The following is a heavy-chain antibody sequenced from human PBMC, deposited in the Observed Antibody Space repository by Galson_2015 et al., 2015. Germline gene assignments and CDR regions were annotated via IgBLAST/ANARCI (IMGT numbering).Heavy chain of an antibody. V-gene: IGHV3-30*03. Sequence: SLRLSCAASGFTFSSYGMHWVRQAPGKGLEWVAVISYDGSNKYYADSVKGRFTISRDNSKNTLYLQMNSLRAEDTAVYYCAITHSSGPFDYWGQGTLVTVSS. CDR2: ISYDGSNK. D-gene: IGHD6-19*01. CDR1: GFTFSSYG. CDR3: AITHSSGPFDY. J-gene: IGHJ4*02.